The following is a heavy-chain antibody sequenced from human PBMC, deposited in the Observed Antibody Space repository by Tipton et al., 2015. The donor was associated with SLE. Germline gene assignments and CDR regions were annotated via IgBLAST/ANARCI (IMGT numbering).Heavy chain of an antibody. J-gene: IGHJ4*02. CDR2: IHYSGST. D-gene: IGHD3-10*01. Sequence: LRLSCTVSGGSISSSGYYWGWIRQPPGKGLEWIGSIHYSGSTYDNPSFKSRVTISVDTSKNQFSLKLSSVTAADTAVYYCARTEQGTGSYYRLVFEIWGQGTLVTVSS. CDR3: ARTEQGTGSYYRLVFEI. V-gene: IGHV4-39*07. CDR1: GGSISSSGYY.